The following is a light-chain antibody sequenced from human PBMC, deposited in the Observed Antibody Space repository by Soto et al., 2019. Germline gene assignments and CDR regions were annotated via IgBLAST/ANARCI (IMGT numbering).Light chain of an antibody. V-gene: IGKV4-1*01. CDR1: QSVLYSSNNKNY. Sequence: DIVMTQSPDSLAVSLGERATINCKSSQSVLYSSNNKNYLAWYRQKPGQPPKLLIYWASTRESGVPDRFSGSGSGTDFTLTISSLQAEDVAVYYCQQYYATPPYTFGQGTKVENK. CDR2: WAS. J-gene: IGKJ2*01. CDR3: QQYYATPPYT.